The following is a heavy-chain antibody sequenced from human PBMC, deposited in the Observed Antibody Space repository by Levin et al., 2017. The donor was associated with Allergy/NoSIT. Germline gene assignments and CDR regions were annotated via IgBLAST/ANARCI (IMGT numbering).Heavy chain of an antibody. V-gene: IGHV3-7*01. CDR3: ASSVSGKDCEYFQR. CDR1: GFTFSNYW. D-gene: IGHD5/OR15-5a*01. Sequence: GESLKISCAASGFTFSNYWMTWVRQAPGKGLEWVANIKQDGSEKYYVDSVKGRVTISRDNAKNSLYLQMNSLRAEDTAVYYCASSVSGKDCEYFQRWGPGTLVTVSS. J-gene: IGHJ1*01. CDR2: IKQDGSEK.